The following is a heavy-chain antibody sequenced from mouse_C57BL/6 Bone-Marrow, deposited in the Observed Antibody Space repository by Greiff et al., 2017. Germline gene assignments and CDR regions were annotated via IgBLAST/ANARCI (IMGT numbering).Heavy chain of an antibody. CDR2: ISYSGST. D-gene: IGHD2-4*01. Sequence: DVKLVESGPGLAKPSQTLSLTCSVTGYSITSDYWNWIRKFPGNKLEYMGYISYSGSTYYNPSLKSRISITRDTSKNQYYLQLNSVTTEDTATYYCASTMITPYYYAMDYWGQGTSVTVSS. CDR1: GYSITSDY. CDR3: ASTMITPYYYAMDY. J-gene: IGHJ4*01. V-gene: IGHV3-8*01.